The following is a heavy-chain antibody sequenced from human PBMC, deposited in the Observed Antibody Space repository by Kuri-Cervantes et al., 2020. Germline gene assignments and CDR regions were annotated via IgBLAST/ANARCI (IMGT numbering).Heavy chain of an antibody. D-gene: IGHD3-3*01. CDR2: IKQDGSEK. V-gene: IGHV3-7*01. Sequence: GESLKISCAASGFTFSSYWMSWVRQAPGKGLEWVANIKQDGSEKYYVDSVKGRFTISRDNAKNSLYLQMNSLRAEGTAVYYCARESGYVWFDPWGQGTLVTVSS. CDR3: ARESGYVWFDP. J-gene: IGHJ5*02. CDR1: GFTFSSYW.